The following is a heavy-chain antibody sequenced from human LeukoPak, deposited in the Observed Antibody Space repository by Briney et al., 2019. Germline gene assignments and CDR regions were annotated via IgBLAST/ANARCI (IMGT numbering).Heavy chain of an antibody. CDR3: ARGPGYQLLRPYYYYYGMDV. V-gene: IGHV4-34*01. D-gene: IGHD2-2*01. CDR1: GGSFSGYY. J-gene: IGHJ6*02. CDR2: INHSGST. Sequence: SETLSLTCAVYGGSFSGYYWSWIRQPPGKGLEWIGEINHSGSTNYNPSLKSRVTISLDTSKNQFSLKLISVTAPDTAVYYCARGPGYQLLRPYYYYYGMDVWGQGTTVTVSS.